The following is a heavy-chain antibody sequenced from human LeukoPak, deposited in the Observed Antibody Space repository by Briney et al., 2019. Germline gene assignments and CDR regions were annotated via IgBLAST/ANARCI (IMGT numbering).Heavy chain of an antibody. V-gene: IGHV4-4*09. Sequence: PSETLSLTCTVSGGSLSSYYWSWIRQPPGKGLEWIGYIYTSGSTNYNPSLKSRVTISVDTSKNQFSLKLSSVTAADTAVYYCARNHYYYYYMDVWGKGTTVTVSS. J-gene: IGHJ6*03. CDR3: ARNHYYYYYMDV. D-gene: IGHD1-14*01. CDR1: GGSLSSYY. CDR2: IYTSGST.